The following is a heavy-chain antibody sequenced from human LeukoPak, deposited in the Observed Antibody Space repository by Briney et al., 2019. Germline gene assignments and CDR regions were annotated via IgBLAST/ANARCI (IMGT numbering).Heavy chain of an antibody. D-gene: IGHD5/OR15-5a*01. CDR2: IIPIFGTA. CDR3: ARARSKFLQVIPDMDV. J-gene: IGHJ6*03. V-gene: IGHV1-69*01. CDR1: GGTFSSYA. Sequence: GASVKVSCKASGGTFSSYAISWVRQAPGQGLEWMGGIIPIFGTANYAQKFQGRVTITADESTSTAYMELSSLRSKDTAVYYCARARSKFLQVIPDMDVWGKGTTVTVSS.